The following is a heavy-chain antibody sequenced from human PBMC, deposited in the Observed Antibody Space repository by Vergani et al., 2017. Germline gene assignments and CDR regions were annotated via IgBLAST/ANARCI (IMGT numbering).Heavy chain of an antibody. D-gene: IGHD6-25*01. CDR3: ARLDRSGNEAGPAYT. V-gene: IGHV5-51*01. CDR2: IYPGDSDT. CDR1: GGTFSSYA. Sequence: VQLVQSGAEVKKPGSSVKVSCKASGGTFSSYAISWVRQAPGQGLEWMGIIYPGDSDTRYSPSFQGQVTISADKSISTAYLQWSSLKASDTAMYYCARLDRSGNEAGPAYTWGQGTLVTVSS. J-gene: IGHJ5*02.